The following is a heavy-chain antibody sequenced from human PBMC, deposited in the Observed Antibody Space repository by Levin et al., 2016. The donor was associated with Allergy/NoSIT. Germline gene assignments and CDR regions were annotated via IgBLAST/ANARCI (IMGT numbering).Heavy chain of an antibody. CDR3: ARDTPAGPHNWFDP. Sequence: VRQAPGKGLEWVAVISYDGSNKYYADSVKGRFTISRDNSKNTLYLQMNSLRAEDTAVYYCARDTPAGPHNWFDPWGQGTLVTVSS. V-gene: IGHV3-30-3*01. CDR2: ISYDGSNK. D-gene: IGHD2-2*01. J-gene: IGHJ5*02.